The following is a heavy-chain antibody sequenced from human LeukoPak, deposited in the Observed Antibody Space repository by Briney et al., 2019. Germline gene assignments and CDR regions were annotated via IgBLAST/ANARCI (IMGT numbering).Heavy chain of an antibody. Sequence: GGSLTLSCEASGFTFSSYAMSWVRQAPGKGLEWVSLISGSATSTYYADSVKGRFTIPRDNSKSTWYLQRNSLRAEDTAVYYCARGSGTKRGFDYWGQGNVVTVFS. V-gene: IGHV3-23*01. D-gene: IGHD3-10*01. CDR3: ARGSGTKRGFDY. J-gene: IGHJ4*02. CDR1: GFTFSSYA. CDR2: ISGSATST.